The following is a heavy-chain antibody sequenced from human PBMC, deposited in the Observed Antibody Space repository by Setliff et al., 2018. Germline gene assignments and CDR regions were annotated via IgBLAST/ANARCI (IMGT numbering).Heavy chain of an antibody. CDR2: IHYSENT. V-gene: IGHV4-38-2*01. CDR1: GFTFSSYA. CDR3: ATTTLGRYCSGGNCYFGY. Sequence: GSLRLSCAASGFTFSSYAMTWIRQPPGQGLEWIASIHYSENTYYNPSLKSRVTISIDTSKNQFSLKLTSVTAADTAVYYCATTTLGRYCSGGNCYFGYWGQGTLVTVSS. D-gene: IGHD2-15*01. J-gene: IGHJ4*02.